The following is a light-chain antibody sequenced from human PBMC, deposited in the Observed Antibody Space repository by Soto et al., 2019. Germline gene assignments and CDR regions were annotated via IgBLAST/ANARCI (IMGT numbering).Light chain of an antibody. CDR1: QSVSSSY. Sequence: EIVLTQSPGTLALSPQERATLSSRATQSVSSSYLAWYQQKPGQSPRLLILGALNRATGIPDRFSASGSGTDFTLTISRLEPEDFAMDYCQQYGSTPPYTFGQGTKLEIK. V-gene: IGKV3-20*01. CDR2: GAL. J-gene: IGKJ2*01. CDR3: QQYGSTPPYT.